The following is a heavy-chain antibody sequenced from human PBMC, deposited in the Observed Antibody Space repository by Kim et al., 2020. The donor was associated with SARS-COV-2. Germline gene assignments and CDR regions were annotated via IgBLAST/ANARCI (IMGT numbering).Heavy chain of an antibody. J-gene: IGHJ4*02. CDR3: AKGGGRQQRDFDY. CDR2: ISGTGGRT. CDR1: GFTFSSYG. Sequence: GGSLRLSCAASGFTFSSYGMSWVRQAPGKGLEWVSIISGTGGRTFYADSVNGRFTISRDNSKNTLYLQMSSLRAEDTAVYYCAKGGGRQQRDFDYWGQGT. V-gene: IGHV3-23*01. D-gene: IGHD1-1*01.